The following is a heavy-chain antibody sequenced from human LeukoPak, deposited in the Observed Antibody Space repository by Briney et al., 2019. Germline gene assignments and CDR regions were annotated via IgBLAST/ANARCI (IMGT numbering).Heavy chain of an antibody. J-gene: IGHJ4*02. CDR2: ISYDGSNK. CDR3: AISGYYPSPLDY. Sequence: GGSLRLSCAASGFTFSNYAMHWVRQAPGKGLEWVAVISYDGSNKYHADSVKGRFTISRDNSKNTLYLQMNSLRAEDTAVYYCAISGYYPSPLDYWGQGNLVTVSS. V-gene: IGHV3-30-3*01. D-gene: IGHD3-22*01. CDR1: GFTFSNYA.